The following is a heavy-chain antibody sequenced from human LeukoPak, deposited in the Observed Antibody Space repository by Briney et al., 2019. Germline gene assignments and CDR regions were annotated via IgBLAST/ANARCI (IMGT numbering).Heavy chain of an antibody. CDR1: GFTFSSYS. J-gene: IGHJ3*02. D-gene: IGHD5-12*01. CDR3: AREEGSGYDFTAFDI. V-gene: IGHV3-48*01. CDR2: ISSSSSTI. Sequence: GGSLRLPCAASGFTFSSYSMNWVRQAPGKGLEWVSYISSSSSTIYYADSVKGRFTISRDNAKNSLYLQMNSLRAEDTAVYYCAREEGSGYDFTAFDIWGQGTMVTASS.